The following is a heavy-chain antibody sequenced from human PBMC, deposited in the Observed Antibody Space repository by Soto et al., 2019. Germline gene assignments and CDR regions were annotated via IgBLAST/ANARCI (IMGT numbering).Heavy chain of an antibody. D-gene: IGHD3-10*01. CDR3: ARHDYDSGSYVRY. J-gene: IGHJ4*02. CDR1: GGSISSTSYY. CDR2: IYHSGTT. V-gene: IGHV4-39*01. Sequence: QLQLQEPGPGLVKPSETLSLTCTVSGGSISSTSYYWGWIRQPPGKGLEWIGNIYHSGTTYYNPSLTSRVTISVDTSKNQFSLKLTSVTAADTAVYYCARHDYDSGSYVRYWGQGTLVTVSS.